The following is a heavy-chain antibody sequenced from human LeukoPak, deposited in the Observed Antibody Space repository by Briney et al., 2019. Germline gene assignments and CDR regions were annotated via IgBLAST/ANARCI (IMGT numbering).Heavy chain of an antibody. J-gene: IGHJ2*01. CDR1: GGSISSYY. V-gene: IGHV4-59*01. D-gene: IGHD3-10*01. CDR2: IYYSGST. CDR3: ASSKSGKPWYLDL. Sequence: SETLSLTCTVSGGSISSYYWSWVRQPPGKGLEWIGYIYYSGSTNYNPSLKSRVTISVDTAKNQFSLKLSSVTAAGTAVYYCASSKSGKPWYLDLWGRGTLVTVSS.